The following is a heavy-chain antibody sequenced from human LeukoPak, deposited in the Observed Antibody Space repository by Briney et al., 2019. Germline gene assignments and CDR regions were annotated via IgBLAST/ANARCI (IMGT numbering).Heavy chain of an antibody. CDR2: TYYRSTWYN. Sequence: SQTLSLTCAISGDSVSSNSVTWNWIRQSPSRGLEWLGRTYYRSTWYNDYAVSVRGRITVNPDTPKNQFSLYLNSVTPEDTAVYYCARRLTQYDCFDPWGQGILVTVSS. CDR1: GDSVSSNSVT. CDR3: ARRLTQYDCFDP. D-gene: IGHD2-2*01. J-gene: IGHJ5*02. V-gene: IGHV6-1*01.